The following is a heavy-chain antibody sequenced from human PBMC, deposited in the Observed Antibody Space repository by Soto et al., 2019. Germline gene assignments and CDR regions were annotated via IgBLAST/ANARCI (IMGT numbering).Heavy chain of an antibody. CDR1: GDTFTRYY. Sequence: QVQLVQSGAEVKKPGASVKVSCKASGDTFTRYYMHWVRQAPGQGLEWMGMISPGGDRTTYAQKFQGRVTMTRDTSTSTVYMELSSLKSEDTAVYYCARGAYWGGDCYDYWGQGTLVTVSS. D-gene: IGHD2-21*01. J-gene: IGHJ4*02. CDR2: ISPGGDRT. CDR3: ARGAYWGGDCYDY. V-gene: IGHV1-46*03.